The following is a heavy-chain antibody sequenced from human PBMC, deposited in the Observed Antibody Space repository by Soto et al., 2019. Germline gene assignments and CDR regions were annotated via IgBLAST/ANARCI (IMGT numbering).Heavy chain of an antibody. V-gene: IGHV4-59*08. D-gene: IGHD3-3*01. Sequence: TSETLSPTCPLSGRSPSSYYWGWNRHPPGKGLGRIGYIYDSGSTNYNPSLKSRVTISVDTSKNQFSLKLSSVTAADTAVYYCARTYYDFWSGYLYYYYYYMDVWGKGTTVTVSS. CDR2: IYDSGST. J-gene: IGHJ6*03. CDR3: ARTYYDFWSGYLYYYYYYMDV. CDR1: GRSPSSYY.